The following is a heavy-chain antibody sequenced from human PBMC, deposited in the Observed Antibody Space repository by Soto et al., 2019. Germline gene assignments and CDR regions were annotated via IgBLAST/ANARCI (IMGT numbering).Heavy chain of an antibody. J-gene: IGHJ6*02. CDR2: INAGNGNT. Sequence: GASVKVSCKASGYTFTSYAMHWVRQAPGQRLEWMGWINAGNGNTKYSQKFQGRVTITRDTSASTAYMELSSLRSEDTAVYYCASSSGWGYYYYYGMDVWGQGTTVTVSS. CDR1: GYTFTSYA. D-gene: IGHD3-10*01. V-gene: IGHV1-3*01. CDR3: ASSSGWGYYYYYGMDV.